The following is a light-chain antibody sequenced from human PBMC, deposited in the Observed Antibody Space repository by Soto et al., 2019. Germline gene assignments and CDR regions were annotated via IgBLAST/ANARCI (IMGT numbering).Light chain of an antibody. CDR3: QQYNSYPLT. V-gene: IGKV1-5*01. CDR2: DAS. Sequence: DIQMTQSPSTLSASVGDRVTITCRASQSISSWLAWYQQKPGKAPKLLIYDASSLESGVPSRFSGSGSGTEFTLPISSLLPDDFATYYCQQYNSYPLTFGQGTKVEIK. CDR1: QSISSW. J-gene: IGKJ1*01.